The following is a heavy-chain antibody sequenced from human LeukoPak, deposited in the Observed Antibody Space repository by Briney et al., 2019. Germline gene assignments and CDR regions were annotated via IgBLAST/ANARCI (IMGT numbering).Heavy chain of an antibody. CDR1: GFTFSSYW. D-gene: IGHD5-12*01. V-gene: IGHV3-74*03. CDR2: INSDGSSI. J-gene: IGHJ4*02. Sequence: GGSLRLSCAASGFTFSSYWMHWVRQAPGKGLVWVSRINSDGSSITYAYSVKGRFTISRDNAKNTLFLQMNSLRVEDTAVYYCAREGRVSGYDFDCWGQGTLVTVSS. CDR3: AREGRVSGYDFDC.